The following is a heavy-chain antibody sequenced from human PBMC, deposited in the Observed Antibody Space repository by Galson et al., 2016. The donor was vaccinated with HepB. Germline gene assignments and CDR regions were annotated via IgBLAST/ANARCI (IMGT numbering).Heavy chain of an antibody. CDR2: IWHDGSIK. CDR1: GFSFSTYG. V-gene: IGHV3-33*01. CDR3: ARDYSRSGPMYSYYYMDV. J-gene: IGHJ6*03. Sequence: SLRLSCAASGFSFSTYGMHWVRQAPGKGLEWVAVIWHDGSIKYYGESVTGRFTISRDNSKNTLFLQMTALRVEDTAVYYCARDYSRSGPMYSYYYMDVWGKGTTVTVSS. D-gene: IGHD6-13*01.